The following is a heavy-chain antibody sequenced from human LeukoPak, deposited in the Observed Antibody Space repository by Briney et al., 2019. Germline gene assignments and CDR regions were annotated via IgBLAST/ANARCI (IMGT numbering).Heavy chain of an antibody. Sequence: GRSLRLSCAASGFTFRNYAMHGVRQAPGKGLEWVATLTYDGSDKDYADSVKGRFTISRDNSKNALYLQMNGLRAEDTAVYFCARDLAESYLFDYWGQGTLVTVSS. CDR3: ARDLAESYLFDY. V-gene: IGHV3-30-3*01. CDR2: LTYDGSDK. J-gene: IGHJ4*02. D-gene: IGHD3-10*01. CDR1: GFTFRNYA.